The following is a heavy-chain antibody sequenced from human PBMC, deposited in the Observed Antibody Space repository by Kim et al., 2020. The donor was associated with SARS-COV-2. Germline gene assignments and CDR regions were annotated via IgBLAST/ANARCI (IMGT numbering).Heavy chain of an antibody. Sequence: SETLSLTCTVSGGSISSYYWSWIRQPAGKGLEWIGRIYTSGSTNYNPSLKSRVTMSVDTSKNQFSLKLSSVTAADTAVYYCASSYCGGDCYGVVEYWGQGTLVTVSS. CDR3: ASSYCGGDCYGVVEY. D-gene: IGHD2-21*01. V-gene: IGHV4-4*07. CDR1: GGSISSYY. CDR2: IYTSGST. J-gene: IGHJ4*02.